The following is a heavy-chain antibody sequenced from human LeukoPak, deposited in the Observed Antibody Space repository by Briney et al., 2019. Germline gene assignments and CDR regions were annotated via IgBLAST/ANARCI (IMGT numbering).Heavy chain of an antibody. J-gene: IGHJ4*02. Sequence: PGGSLRLSCAASGFTFDDYAMHWVRQAPGKGLEWVSAISGSGGSTYYADSVKGRFTISRDNSKNTLYLQMNSLRAEDTAVYYCARDPPYDTSGYYFDYWGQGTLVTVSS. CDR2: ISGSGGST. CDR3: ARDPPYDTSGYYFDY. CDR1: GFTFDDYA. D-gene: IGHD3-22*01. V-gene: IGHV3-23*01.